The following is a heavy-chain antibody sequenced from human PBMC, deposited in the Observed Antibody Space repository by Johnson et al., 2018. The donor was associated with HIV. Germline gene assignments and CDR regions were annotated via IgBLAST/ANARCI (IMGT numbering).Heavy chain of an antibody. D-gene: IGHD2-21*01. V-gene: IGHV3-53*01. CDR2: IYSGGRT. CDR1: GFTVSNNF. Sequence: VQLVESGGGLMQPGGSLRLSCVASGFTVSNNFMSWVRQAPVKGLEWVSVIYSGGRTYYTDSVKGRFTISRDTAKNTLYLQMNSLRVEDTAVYYCARDPITPYERGPDAFDVWGQGTVVTVSS. CDR3: ARDPITPYERGPDAFDV. J-gene: IGHJ3*01.